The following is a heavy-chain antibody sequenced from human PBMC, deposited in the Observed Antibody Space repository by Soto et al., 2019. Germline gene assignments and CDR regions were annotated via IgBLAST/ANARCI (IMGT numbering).Heavy chain of an antibody. CDR2: IYYSGST. Sequence: SETLSLTCTVSGGSISSGGYYWSWIRQHPGKGLEWIGYIYYSGSTYYNPSLKSRVTISVDTSKNQFSLKLSSVTAADTAVYYCARDRLHYDSSGYRYYYYGMDVWGQGTTVTVSS. J-gene: IGHJ6*02. CDR1: GGSISSGGYY. V-gene: IGHV4-31*03. CDR3: ARDRLHYDSSGYRYYYYGMDV. D-gene: IGHD3-22*01.